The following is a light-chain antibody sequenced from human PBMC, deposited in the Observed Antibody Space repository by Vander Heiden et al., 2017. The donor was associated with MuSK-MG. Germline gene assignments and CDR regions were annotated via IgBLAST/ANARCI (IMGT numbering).Light chain of an antibody. V-gene: IGKV3-15*01. Sequence: EIVMTQPPATLSVSPGARATLSCRASQSVSNNLAWYQQKPGRPPRLLISGASTRATGIPARFSGSGSGTEFTLTISSLQSEDFAVYYCQQYNQWPPWTFGQGTKVEI. J-gene: IGKJ1*01. CDR3: QQYNQWPPWT. CDR1: QSVSNN. CDR2: GAS.